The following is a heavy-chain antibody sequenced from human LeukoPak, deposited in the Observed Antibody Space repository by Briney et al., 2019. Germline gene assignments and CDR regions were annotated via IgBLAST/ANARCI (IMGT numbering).Heavy chain of an antibody. D-gene: IGHD5-18*01. CDR1: GFTFSSYA. J-gene: IGHJ4*02. V-gene: IGHV3-23*01. CDR2: ISGSGGST. CDR3: AKDDSMGYSYGTYYFDY. Sequence: GGSLRLSCAASGFTFSSYAMSWVRQAPGKGLEWVSAISGSGGSTYYADSVKGRFTISRDNSKNTLYLQMNSLRAEDTAVYYCAKDDSMGYSYGTYYFDYWGQETLVTVSS.